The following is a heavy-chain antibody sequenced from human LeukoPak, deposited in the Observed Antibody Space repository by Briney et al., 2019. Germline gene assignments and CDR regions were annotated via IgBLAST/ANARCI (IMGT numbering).Heavy chain of an antibody. J-gene: IGHJ6*02. Sequence: SETLSLTCTVSGGSISSGGYYWSWIRQHPGKGLEWIGYIYYSGSTYYNPSLKSRVTISVDTSKNQFSLKLSSVTAADTAVNYCSGSGKYYYYGMDVWGQGTTVTVSS. D-gene: IGHD3-10*01. CDR3: SGSGKYYYYGMDV. CDR2: IYYSGST. CDR1: GGSISSGGYY. V-gene: IGHV4-31*03.